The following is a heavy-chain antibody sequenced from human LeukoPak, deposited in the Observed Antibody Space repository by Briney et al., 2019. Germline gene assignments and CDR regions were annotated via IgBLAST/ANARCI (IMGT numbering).Heavy chain of an antibody. J-gene: IGHJ1*01. V-gene: IGHV3-74*01. CDR2: INTDGSTT. CDR1: GFTFSSYW. CDR3: ALGVAAAGREGIFQH. Sequence: PGGSLGLSCAASGFTFSSYWMHWVRQAPGKGLVWVSRINTDGSTTTYADSVKGRFIISRDNAKNTLYLEMNSLRAEDTAVYYCALGVAAAGREGIFQHWGQGTLVTVSS. D-gene: IGHD6-13*01.